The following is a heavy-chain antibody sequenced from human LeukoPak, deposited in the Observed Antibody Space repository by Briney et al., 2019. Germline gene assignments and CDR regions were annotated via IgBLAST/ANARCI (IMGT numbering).Heavy chain of an antibody. D-gene: IGHD2-21*01. V-gene: IGHV3-9*03. Sequence: GGSLRLSCAASGFTFGDYAMHWVRQAPGKGLDLVSGSSWNSGSIGYADSVKGRFTISRDNAKNSLYLQMNSLRSEDMAFYYCARGLVGAAVEGLCDYWGQGTLVTVSS. J-gene: IGHJ4*02. CDR1: GFTFGDYA. CDR3: ARGLVGAAVEGLCDY. CDR2: SSWNSGSI.